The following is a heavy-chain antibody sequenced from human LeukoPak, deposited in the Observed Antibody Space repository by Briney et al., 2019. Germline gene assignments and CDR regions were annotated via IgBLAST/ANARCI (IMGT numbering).Heavy chain of an antibody. D-gene: IGHD1-1*01. Sequence: GESLKISCKASGYSFTDYWSGWVRQMPGKGLEWMGIINPANSDTKYRSSLQGQVTISADRSITTTYLQWSSLKASDTGMYYCARRGRDTGTTFDFWGQGILVTVSS. J-gene: IGHJ4*02. CDR2: INPANSDT. CDR3: ARRGRDTGTTFDF. V-gene: IGHV5-51*01. CDR1: GYSFTDYW.